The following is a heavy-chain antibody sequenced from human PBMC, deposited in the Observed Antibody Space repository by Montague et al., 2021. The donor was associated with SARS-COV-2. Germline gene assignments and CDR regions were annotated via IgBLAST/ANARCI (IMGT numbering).Heavy chain of an antibody. V-gene: IGHV4-4*07. CDR3: ARVLPDPVRTQYAFDI. CDR1: GGSINDYY. J-gene: IGHJ3*02. Sequence: SETLSLTCTVSGGSINDYYWTWVRQPAGEGLEWIGRIYSSGGANYNPFLESRVTMSLDTSKNQFSLNVNSVTAADTAVYYCARVLPDPVRTQYAFDIWGQGTLVTVSS. CDR2: IYSSGGA.